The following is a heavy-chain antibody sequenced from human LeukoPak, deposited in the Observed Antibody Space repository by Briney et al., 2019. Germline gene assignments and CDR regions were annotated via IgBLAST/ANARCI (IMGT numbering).Heavy chain of an antibody. D-gene: IGHD6-19*01. Sequence: GASVKVSCKASGYTFTSYGISWVRQAPGQGLEWMGWISAYNGNTNYAQKLQGRVTMTTDTSTSTAYMELRSLRSDDTAVYYCARDDRTIAVAARGDYWGQGTLVTVSS. V-gene: IGHV1-18*01. CDR1: GYTFTSYG. CDR3: ARDDRTIAVAARGDY. J-gene: IGHJ4*02. CDR2: ISAYNGNT.